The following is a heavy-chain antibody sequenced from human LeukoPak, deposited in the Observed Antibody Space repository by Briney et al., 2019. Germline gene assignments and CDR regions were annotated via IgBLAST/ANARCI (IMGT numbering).Heavy chain of an antibody. CDR2: IITIFGTA. D-gene: IGHD4-17*01. CDR1: GGTFSSYA. V-gene: IGHV1-69*13. J-gene: IGHJ6*03. CDR3: ASRLRADYYYMDV. Sequence: GASVKVSCKASGGTFSSYAISWVRQAPGQGLEWMGGIITIFGTANYAQKFQGRVTITADESTSKAYMELSSLRSEDTAVYYCASRLRADYYYMDVWGKGTTVTVSS.